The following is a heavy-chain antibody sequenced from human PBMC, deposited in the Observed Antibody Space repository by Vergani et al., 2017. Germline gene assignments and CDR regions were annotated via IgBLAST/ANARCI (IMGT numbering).Heavy chain of an antibody. J-gene: IGHJ6*03. CDR1: GFSLNTRGVS. CDR3: VYXKTECGTTGCSCPFYYYYYMDV. V-gene: IGHV2-5*04. Sequence: QITLKESGPTLVKPTQTLTLTCTFSGFSLNTRGVSVAWIRQPPGKALDWLALIYWNDDQHYSPSLNNRVTITKDTSKNQVVLTMTNMAYVDTGTYYCVYXKTECGTTGCSCPFYYYYYMDVWGKGTTVTVSS. D-gene: IGHD1-7*01. CDR2: IYWNDDQ.